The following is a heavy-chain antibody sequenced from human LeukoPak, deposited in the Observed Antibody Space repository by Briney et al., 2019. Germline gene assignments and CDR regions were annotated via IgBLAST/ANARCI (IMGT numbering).Heavy chain of an antibody. J-gene: IGHJ4*02. CDR2: INPSGGST. CDR3: AVDSSGWPDFDY. V-gene: IGHV1-46*01. Sequence: ASVKVSCKASGYTFTSYYMHWVRQAPGQGLEWMAIINPSGGSTSYAQKFQGRVTMTRDTSTSTVYMELSSLRSEDTAVYYCAVDSSGWPDFDYWGQGTLVTVSS. D-gene: IGHD6-19*01. CDR1: GYTFTSYY.